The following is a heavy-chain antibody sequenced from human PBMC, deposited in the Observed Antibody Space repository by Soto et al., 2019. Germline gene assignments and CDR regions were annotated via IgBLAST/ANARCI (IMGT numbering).Heavy chain of an antibody. J-gene: IGHJ4*02. D-gene: IGHD3-22*01. CDR2: INPNSGGT. CDR3: ARRKGDYYDSSGYHYYFDS. CDR1: GCTFTCYD. V-gene: IGHV1-2*02. Sequence: GASVKDSCKASGCTFTCYDMHWVRQAPGQGLEWMGWINPNSGGTKSAQKFQGRVTMTRDTSIRAAYMELSRLRSDDTAVYYCARRKGDYYDSSGYHYYFDSWGQGTLVPVS.